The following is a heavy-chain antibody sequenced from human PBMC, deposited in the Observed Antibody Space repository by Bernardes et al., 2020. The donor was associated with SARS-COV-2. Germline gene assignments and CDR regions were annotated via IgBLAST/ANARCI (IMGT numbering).Heavy chain of an antibody. CDR1: GYIFTGYL. D-gene: IGHD2-15*01. Sequence: ASVKVSCKASGYIFTGYLIHWVRQAPGQRPEWMGWINVGKGDTKYSQKFQGRVSITTDTFASTAYMELSSLRSEDTAVYFCTRGARDCNGASCSAWLDPWGQGTLVTVSS. CDR2: INVGKGDT. V-gene: IGHV1-3*01. J-gene: IGHJ5*02. CDR3: TRGARDCNGASCSAWLDP.